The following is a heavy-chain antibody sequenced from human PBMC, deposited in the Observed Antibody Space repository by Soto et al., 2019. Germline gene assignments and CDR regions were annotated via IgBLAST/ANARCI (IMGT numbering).Heavy chain of an antibody. CDR3: ARDLDCSSTSCYLRQGGCYYYYGMDV. CDR2: IIPIFGTA. D-gene: IGHD2-2*01. J-gene: IGHJ6*02. CDR1: GGTFSSYA. V-gene: IGHV1-69*13. Sequence: GASVKVSCKASGGTFSSYAISWVRQAPGQGLEWMGGIIPIFGTANYAQKFQGRVTITADESTSTAYMELSSLRSEDTAVYYCARDLDCSSTSCYLRQGGCYYYYGMDVWGQGTTVTVSS.